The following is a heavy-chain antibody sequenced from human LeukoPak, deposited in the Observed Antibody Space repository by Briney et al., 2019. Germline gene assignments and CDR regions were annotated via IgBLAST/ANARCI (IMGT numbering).Heavy chain of an antibody. Sequence: PSETLSLTCAVYGGSFSGYYWSWIRQPPGKGLEWTGEISHSGSTNYNPSLKSRVTISVDTSKNQFSLKLSSVTAADTAVYYCARGGRYYYGSGSHQNEFDYWGQGTLVTVSS. V-gene: IGHV4-34*01. CDR2: ISHSGST. CDR1: GGSFSGYY. J-gene: IGHJ4*02. CDR3: ARGGRYYYGSGSHQNEFDY. D-gene: IGHD3-10*01.